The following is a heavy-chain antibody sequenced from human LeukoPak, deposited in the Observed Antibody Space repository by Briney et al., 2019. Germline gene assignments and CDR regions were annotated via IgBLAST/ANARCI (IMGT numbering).Heavy chain of an antibody. Sequence: ASVKVSCKASGYTFTSYGISWVRQAPGQGLGWMGWISAYNGNTNYAQKLQGRVTMTTDTSTSTAYMELRSLRSDDTAVYYCARDTPRYCSSTSCYSFDIWGQGTMVTVSS. CDR1: GYTFTSYG. D-gene: IGHD2-2*01. V-gene: IGHV1-18*04. J-gene: IGHJ3*02. CDR2: ISAYNGNT. CDR3: ARDTPRYCSSTSCYSFDI.